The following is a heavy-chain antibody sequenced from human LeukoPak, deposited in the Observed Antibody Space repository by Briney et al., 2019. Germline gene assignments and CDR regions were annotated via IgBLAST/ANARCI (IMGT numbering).Heavy chain of an antibody. CDR2: ISGSGTST. D-gene: IGHD3/OR15-3a*01. J-gene: IGHJ4*02. CDR1: GFSNHA. Sequence: GGSLRLSRAASGFSNHAMNWLRQAPGKGLEWVSFISGSGTSTHYADSVKGRFTISRDNSNNTLFLQMNSLRAEDTATYYCAKGAQYDFWSGYTLEYFDVWGKGTLVTVSS. CDR3: AKGAQYDFWSGYTLEYFDV. V-gene: IGHV3-23*01.